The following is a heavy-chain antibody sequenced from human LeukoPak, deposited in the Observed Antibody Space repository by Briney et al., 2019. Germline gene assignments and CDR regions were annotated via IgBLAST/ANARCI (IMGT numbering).Heavy chain of an antibody. D-gene: IGHD6-6*01. J-gene: IGHJ5*02. Sequence: GASVNVSCKASGYTFTGYYIHWVRQAPGQGLEWMGWISAYNGNTNYAQKLQGRVTMTTDTSTSTAYMELRSLRSDDTAVYYCARELIAARGFDPWGQGTLVTVSS. CDR1: GYTFTGYY. V-gene: IGHV1-18*04. CDR3: ARELIAARGFDP. CDR2: ISAYNGNT.